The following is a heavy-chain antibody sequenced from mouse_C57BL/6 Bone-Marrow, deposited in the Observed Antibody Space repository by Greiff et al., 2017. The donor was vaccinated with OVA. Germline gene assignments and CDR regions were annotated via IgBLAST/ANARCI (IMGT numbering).Heavy chain of an antibody. Sequence: VQLQQSGAELVKPGASVKLSCKASGYTFTSYWMHWVKQRPGRGLEWIGEIYPRSGNTYYNEKFKGKATLTADKSSSTAYMELRSLTSEDSAVYFCARDDGYYPFYWGQGTLVTVSA. CDR3: ARDDGYYPFY. D-gene: IGHD2-3*01. V-gene: IGHV1-81*01. J-gene: IGHJ3*01. CDR2: IYPRSGNT. CDR1: GYTFTSYW.